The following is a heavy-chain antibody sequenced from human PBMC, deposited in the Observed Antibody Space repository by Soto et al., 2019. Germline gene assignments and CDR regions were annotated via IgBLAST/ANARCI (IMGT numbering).Heavy chain of an antibody. CDR3: ASSLGEGVAARRYYYYGMDV. D-gene: IGHD6-6*01. Sequence: GASVKVSCKASGGTFSSYAISWVRQAPGQGLEWMGGIIPIFGTANYAQKFQGRVTITADESTSTAYMELSSLRSEDTAVYYCASSLGEGVAARRYYYYGMDVWGQGTTVTVSS. V-gene: IGHV1-69*13. CDR1: GGTFSSYA. CDR2: IIPIFGTA. J-gene: IGHJ6*02.